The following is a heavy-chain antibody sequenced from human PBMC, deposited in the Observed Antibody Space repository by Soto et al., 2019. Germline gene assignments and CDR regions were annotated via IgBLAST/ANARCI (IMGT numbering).Heavy chain of an antibody. CDR3: AVDTMIVVAPDAFDI. Sequence: GGSLRLSCAASGFTFSSYAMHWVRQAPGKGLEWVAVISYDGSNKYYADSVKGRFTISRDNSKNTLYLQMNSLRAEDTAVYYCAVDTMIVVAPDAFDICGQGTMVTASS. J-gene: IGHJ3*02. D-gene: IGHD3-22*01. CDR1: GFTFSSYA. CDR2: ISYDGSNK. V-gene: IGHV3-30-3*01.